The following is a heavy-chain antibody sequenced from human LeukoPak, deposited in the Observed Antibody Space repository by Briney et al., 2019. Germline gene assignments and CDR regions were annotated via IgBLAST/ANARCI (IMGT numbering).Heavy chain of an antibody. CDR3: ARSYKAVWNWFDP. CDR2: INPNSGGT. V-gene: IGHV1-2*02. CDR1: GYTFTGYY. D-gene: IGHD1-14*01. Sequence: ASVKVSCKASGYTFTGYYMHWVRQAPGQGLEWMGWINPNSGGTNYAQKFQGRVTMTRDTSISTAYMELSRLRSDDTAVYYCARSYKAVWNWFDPWGQGTLVTVSS. J-gene: IGHJ5*02.